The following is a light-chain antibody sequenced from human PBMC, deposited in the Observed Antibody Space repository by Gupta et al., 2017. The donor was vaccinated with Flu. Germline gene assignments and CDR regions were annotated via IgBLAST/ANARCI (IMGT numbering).Light chain of an antibody. CDR2: GNS. J-gene: IGLJ1*01. V-gene: IGLV1-44*01. CDR1: SSNIGSNP. Sequence: QSVLAQPPSASETPGQRVTISCSGSSSNIGSNPVNWYQQVPGTAPKLLIYGNSQRPSGVPDRFSGSKSGTSASLAISGLQSEDEADYYCAAWDDSLNGHYVFGNGTKVTVL. CDR3: AAWDDSLNGHYV.